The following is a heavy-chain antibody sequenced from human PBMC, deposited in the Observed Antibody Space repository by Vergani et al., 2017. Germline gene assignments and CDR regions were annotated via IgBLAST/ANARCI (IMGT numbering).Heavy chain of an antibody. D-gene: IGHD2-2*02. CDR3: ARGRSLGYCSSTSCYTPGY. CDR2: IIPIFGTA. J-gene: IGHJ4*02. CDR1: GGTFSSYA. Sequence: VQLVQSGAEVKKPGSSVKVSCKASGGTFSSYAISWVRQAPGQGLEWMGGIIPIFGTANYAQKFQGRVTITADKSTSTAYMELSSLRSEDTAVYYCARGRSLGYCSSTSCYTPGYWGQGTLVTVSS. V-gene: IGHV1-69*06.